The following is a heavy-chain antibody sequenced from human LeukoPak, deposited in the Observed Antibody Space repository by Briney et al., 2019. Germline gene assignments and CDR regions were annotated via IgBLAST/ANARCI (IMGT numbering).Heavy chain of an antibody. V-gene: IGHV3-48*02. J-gene: IGHJ5*02. Sequence: GGSLRLSCAASGLTFSSYSMNWVRQAPGKGLEWVSYISSSSSTIYYADSVRGRFTISRDNAKNSLYLQMNSLRDEDTAVYYCARDPDSSGWYHWFDPWGQGTLVTVSS. CDR2: ISSSSSTI. D-gene: IGHD6-19*01. CDR3: ARDPDSSGWYHWFDP. CDR1: GLTFSSYS.